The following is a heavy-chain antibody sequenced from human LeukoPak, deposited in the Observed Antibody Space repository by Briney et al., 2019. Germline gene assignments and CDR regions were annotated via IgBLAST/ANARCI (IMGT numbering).Heavy chain of an antibody. J-gene: IGHJ4*02. CDR3: ARHSNGGCTSTRCHIDY. Sequence: SETLSLTCAVYGGSFSGYYWSWIRQPPGKGLEWIGEINHSGSTNYNPSLESRVTMSVDTSKNQFSLKLSSVTAADTAVYYCARHSNGGCTSTRCHIDYWGQGTLVTVSS. CDR2: INHSGST. D-gene: IGHD2-2*01. V-gene: IGHV4-34*01. CDR1: GGSFSGYY.